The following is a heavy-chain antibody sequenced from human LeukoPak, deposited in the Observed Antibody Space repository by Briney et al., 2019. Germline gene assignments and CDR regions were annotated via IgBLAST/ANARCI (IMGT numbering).Heavy chain of an antibody. CDR1: GFTFSSFW. Sequence: GGSLRLSCAASGFTFSSFWMTWVRQAPGKGLEWVANINQGGSEKYYVDSVKGRFTISRDNAKNSLYLQMNSLRAEDTAVYYCARARHGYSSSFYFDYWGQGTLVTVSS. D-gene: IGHD6-6*01. J-gene: IGHJ4*02. V-gene: IGHV3-7*01. CDR3: ARARHGYSSSFYFDY. CDR2: INQGGSEK.